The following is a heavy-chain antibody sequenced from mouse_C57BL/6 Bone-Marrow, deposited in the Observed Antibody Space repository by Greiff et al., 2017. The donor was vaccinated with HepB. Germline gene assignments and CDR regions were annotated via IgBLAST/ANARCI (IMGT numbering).Heavy chain of an antibody. V-gene: IGHV7-3*01. J-gene: IGHJ1*03. CDR2: IRNKANGYTT. Sequence: EVQRVESGGGLVQPGGSLSLSCAASGFTFTDYYMSWVRQPPGKALEWLGFIRNKANGYTTEYSASVKGRFTISRDNSQSILYLQMNALRAEDSATYYCASRMYVDVWGTGTTVTVSS. CDR1: GFTFTDYY. CDR3: ASRMYVDV.